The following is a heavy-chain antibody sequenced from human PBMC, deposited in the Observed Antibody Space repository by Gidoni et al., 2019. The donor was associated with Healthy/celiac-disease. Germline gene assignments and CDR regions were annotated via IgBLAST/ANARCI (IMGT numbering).Heavy chain of an antibody. D-gene: IGHD3-22*01. CDR1: GYTFTGYY. J-gene: IGHJ6*03. CDR3: ASAVYYYDSSGYSHYYYYYMDV. CDR2: INPNSGGT. V-gene: IGHV1-2*02. Sequence: QVQLVQSGAEVKKPGASVKVSCKASGYTFTGYYMHWVRQAPGQGLEWIGWINPNSGGTNYAQKFQGRVTMTRDTSISTAYMELSRLRSDDTAVYYCASAVYYYDSSGYSHYYYYYMDVWGKGTTVTVSS.